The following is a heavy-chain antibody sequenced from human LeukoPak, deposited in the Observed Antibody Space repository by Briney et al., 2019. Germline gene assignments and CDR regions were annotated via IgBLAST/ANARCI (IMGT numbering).Heavy chain of an antibody. CDR2: LYSNGDT. D-gene: IGHD2-21*01. CDR3: ARYIPSCGGNCNDGFDI. Sequence: PGGSLRLSCAASGFTFSSYAMSWVRQAPGKGLEWVSVLYSNGDTYYADSVKGRFTISRDNSKNTLYLQLNTLRAEDTAVYYCARYIPSCGGNCNDGFDIWGQGTMVSVSS. J-gene: IGHJ3*02. V-gene: IGHV3-23*05. CDR1: GFTFSSYA.